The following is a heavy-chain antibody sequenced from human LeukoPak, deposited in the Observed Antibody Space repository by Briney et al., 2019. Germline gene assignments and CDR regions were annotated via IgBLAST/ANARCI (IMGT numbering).Heavy chain of an antibody. Sequence: ASVKVSCKASGYTFTSYDINWVRQATGQGLEWMGWMNPNSGNTGYAQKFQGRVTMTRNTSISTAYMELSSLRSEDTAVYYCARVREDTAMVLYYYYGMDVWGQGTTITVSS. J-gene: IGHJ6*02. D-gene: IGHD5-18*01. V-gene: IGHV1-8*01. CDR2: MNPNSGNT. CDR1: GYTFTSYD. CDR3: ARVREDTAMVLYYYYGMDV.